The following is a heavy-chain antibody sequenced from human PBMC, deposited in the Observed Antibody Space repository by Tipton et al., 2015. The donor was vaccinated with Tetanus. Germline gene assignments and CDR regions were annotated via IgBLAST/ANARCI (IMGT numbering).Heavy chain of an antibody. CDR2: VYPGDSDP. J-gene: IGHJ6*02. CDR3: ARQDCCGGSCSLDV. Sequence: QSGPEVKKSGESLKISCKGSGYSFTSKWIGWVRQMPGKGLEWMGIVYPGDSDPRYSPSFQGQVTISADKSISAAYLQWSSLKASDTGIYYCARQDCCGGSCSLDVWGQGTTVTVSS. D-gene: IGHD2-15*01. V-gene: IGHV5-51*01. CDR1: GYSFTSKW.